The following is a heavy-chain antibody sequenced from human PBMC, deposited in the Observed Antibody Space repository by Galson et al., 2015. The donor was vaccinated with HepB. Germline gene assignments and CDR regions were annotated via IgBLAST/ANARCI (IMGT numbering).Heavy chain of an antibody. Sequence: SLRLSCAASGFTFSNAWMSWVRQAPGKGLEWVGRIKSKTDGGTTHYAAPVKGRFTISRDDSKNTLYLQMNSLKTEDTAVYYCSWRTTVLQNGAYFDYWGQGTLVTVSS. V-gene: IGHV3-15*01. J-gene: IGHJ4*02. CDR1: GFTFSNAW. D-gene: IGHD4/OR15-4a*01. CDR2: IKSKTDGGTT. CDR3: SWRTTVLQNGAYFDY.